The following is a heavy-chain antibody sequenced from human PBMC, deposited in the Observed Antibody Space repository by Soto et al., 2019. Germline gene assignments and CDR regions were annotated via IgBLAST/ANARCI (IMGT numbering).Heavy chain of an antibody. V-gene: IGHV3-21*06. Sequence: EVQLVESGGCLVKPGGSLRLSCAASGFTFPRYSMNWVRQAPGKGLEWVSSISSTTNYIYYGDSMKGRFTISRDNAKNSLYLEMNSLRAEDTAVYYCARESEDLTSNFDYWGQGTLVTVSS. CDR1: GFTFPRYS. CDR3: ARESEDLTSNFDY. J-gene: IGHJ4*02. CDR2: ISSTTNYI.